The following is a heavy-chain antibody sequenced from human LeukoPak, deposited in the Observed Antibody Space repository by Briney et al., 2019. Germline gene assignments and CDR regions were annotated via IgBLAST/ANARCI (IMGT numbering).Heavy chain of an antibody. CDR1: GFTFSSYA. D-gene: IGHD3-3*01. V-gene: IGHV3-23*01. CDR3: AKSFNYDFPSGYYVNY. CDR2: ISGSGGST. Sequence: AGSLRLSGAASGFTFSSYAMSWVRQAPGKGLEWVSAISGSGGSTYYADSVKGGFTISRDNSKNTLYLQMNSLIAEHTAVYYCAKSFNYDFPSGYYVNYWGQGTLLTVSS. J-gene: IGHJ4*02.